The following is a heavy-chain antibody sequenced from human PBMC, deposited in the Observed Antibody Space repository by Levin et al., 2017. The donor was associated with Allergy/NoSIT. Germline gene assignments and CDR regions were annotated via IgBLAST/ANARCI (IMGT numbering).Heavy chain of an antibody. CDR2: VIPILNKA. V-gene: IGHV1-69*04. CDR3: ARMGDFSYFDY. D-gene: IGHD1-26*01. J-gene: IGHJ4*02. CDR1: GGPFTSYG. Sequence: EASVKVSCKASGGPFTSYGINWLRQAPGQRLEWMGRVIPILNKANYAQKFQGRVTITADKSTSTAYMELSSLRADDTAVYYCARMGDFSYFDYWGQGTLITFSS.